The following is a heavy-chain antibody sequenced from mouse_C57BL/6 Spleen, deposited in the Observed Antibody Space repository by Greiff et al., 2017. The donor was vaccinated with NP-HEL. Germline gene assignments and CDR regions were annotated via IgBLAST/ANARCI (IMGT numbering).Heavy chain of an antibody. CDR3: ARGLTIGGFDY. Sequence: EVQVVESGGGLVKPGGSLKLSCAASGFTFSSYAMSWVRQTPEKRLEWVATISDGGSYTYYPDNVKGRFTISRDNAKNNLYLQMSHLKSEDTAMYYCARGLTIGGFDYWGQGTTLTVSS. CDR1: GFTFSSYA. V-gene: IGHV5-4*01. J-gene: IGHJ2*01. CDR2: ISDGGSYT. D-gene: IGHD1-1*02.